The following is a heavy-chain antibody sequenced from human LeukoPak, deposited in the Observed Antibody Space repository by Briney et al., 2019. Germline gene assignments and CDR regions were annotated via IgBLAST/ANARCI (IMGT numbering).Heavy chain of an antibody. V-gene: IGHV4-39*01. CDR1: GGSISSSSYY. J-gene: IGHJ4*02. D-gene: IGHD5-24*01. Sequence: PETLSLTCTVSGGSISSSSYYWGWIRQPPRKGLEWIGSIYYSGSTSYYPSLKSRVTISVDTSKTQFSLKLSSVTAADTAVYYCARLATSFFDYWGQGTLVTVSS. CDR2: IYYSGST. CDR3: ARLATSFFDY.